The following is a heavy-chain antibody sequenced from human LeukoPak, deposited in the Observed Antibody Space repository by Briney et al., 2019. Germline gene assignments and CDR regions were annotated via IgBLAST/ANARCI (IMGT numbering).Heavy chain of an antibody. CDR2: IWYDGSNK. CDR1: GFTFSNAW. V-gene: IGHV3-33*08. D-gene: IGHD6-13*01. Sequence: PGGSLRLSCAASGFTFSNAWMSWVRQAPGKGLEWVALIWYDGSNKYYGDSVKGRFTISRDNSKNTVYLQMNSLRAEDTAVYYCTSYIAAAGRTKAFDIWGQGTMVTVSS. J-gene: IGHJ3*02. CDR3: TSYIAAAGRTKAFDI.